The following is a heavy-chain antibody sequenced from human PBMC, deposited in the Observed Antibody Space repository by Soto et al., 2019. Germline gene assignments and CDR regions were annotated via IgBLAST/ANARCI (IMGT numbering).Heavy chain of an antibody. Sequence: LILSCAASGFTFSRYSMNWVRQAPGKGLEWVSSISSTTNYIYYADSMKGRFTVSRDNAKNSVYLDMNSLIAEDTAVYYCARESEDLTSNFDYWGQGTLVTLS. CDR3: ARESEDLTSNFDY. V-gene: IGHV3-21*01. CDR1: GFTFSRYS. CDR2: ISSTTNYI. J-gene: IGHJ4*02.